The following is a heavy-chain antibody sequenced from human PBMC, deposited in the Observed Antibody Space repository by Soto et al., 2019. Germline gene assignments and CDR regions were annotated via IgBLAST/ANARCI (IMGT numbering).Heavy chain of an antibody. Sequence: GESLKISCQVSGYTFTIYWIGWVRQMPGKGLEWMGIIYPSDSDTRYSPSFQGQITISADQSINTAYLQWDSLKASDTAIYYCARPANTVADHFDLWGQGTPVTVSS. V-gene: IGHV5-51*01. CDR1: GYTFTIYW. CDR2: IYPSDSDT. D-gene: IGHD4-17*01. J-gene: IGHJ4*02. CDR3: ARPANTVADHFDL.